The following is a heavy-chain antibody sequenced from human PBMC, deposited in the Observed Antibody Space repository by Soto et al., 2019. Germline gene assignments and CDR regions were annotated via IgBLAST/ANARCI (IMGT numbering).Heavy chain of an antibody. CDR3: ASLAAAGTRPFDY. V-gene: IGHV3-33*01. J-gene: IGHJ4*02. Sequence: PGGSLRLSCAASGFTFSSYGMHWVRQAPGKGLEWVAVIWYDGSNKYYADSVKGRFTISRDNSKNTLYLQMNSLRAEDTAVYYCASLAAAGTRPFDYWGQGTLVTVS. CDR1: GFTFSSYG. CDR2: IWYDGSNK. D-gene: IGHD6-13*01.